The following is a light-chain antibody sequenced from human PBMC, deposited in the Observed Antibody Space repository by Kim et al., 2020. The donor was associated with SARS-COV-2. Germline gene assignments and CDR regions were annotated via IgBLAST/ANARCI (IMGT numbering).Light chain of an antibody. Sequence: LSPGERATLSCRASQSVSNYLAWYQQKFGQAPRLLIYDASNRATGIPARFSGSGSGTYFTLTISSLEPEDFAVYYCQQRSNWPPTFGQGTKVDIK. J-gene: IGKJ1*01. CDR2: DAS. CDR1: QSVSNY. V-gene: IGKV3-11*01. CDR3: QQRSNWPPT.